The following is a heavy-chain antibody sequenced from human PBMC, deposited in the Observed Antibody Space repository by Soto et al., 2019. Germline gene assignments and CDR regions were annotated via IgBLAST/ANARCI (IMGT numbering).Heavy chain of an antibody. CDR2: IYHSGST. V-gene: IGHV4-4*02. D-gene: IGHD6-19*01. CDR1: SGSISSSNW. J-gene: IGHJ5*02. Sequence: QVQLQESGPGLVKPSGTLSLTCAVSSGSISSSNWWSWVRQPPGKGLEWIGEIYHSGSTNYNPSLKSRVTISVDTSKNQFALKLSSVTAADTAVYYCARDGYSSGWYGWFDPWGQGTLVTVSS. CDR3: ARDGYSSGWYGWFDP.